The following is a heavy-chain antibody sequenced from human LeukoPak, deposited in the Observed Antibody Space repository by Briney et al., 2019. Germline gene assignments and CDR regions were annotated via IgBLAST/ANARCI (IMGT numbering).Heavy chain of an antibody. D-gene: IGHD2-15*01. Sequence: PGGSLRLSCAASGFTFSSYEMNWVRQAPGKGLEWVSYISSSGSTIYYADSVKGRFTISRDNAKNSLYLQMNSLRAEDTAVYYCARDRGISDFDYWGQGTLVTVSS. CDR2: ISSSGSTI. CDR1: GFTFSSYE. CDR3: ARDRGISDFDY. J-gene: IGHJ4*02. V-gene: IGHV3-48*03.